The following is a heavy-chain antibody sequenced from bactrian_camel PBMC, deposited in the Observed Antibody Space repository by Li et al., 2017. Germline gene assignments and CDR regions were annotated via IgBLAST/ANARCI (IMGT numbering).Heavy chain of an antibody. CDR2: IDSDGST. Sequence: QVQLVESGGGLVQPGESLKLSCTASGNTYSPSCMGWFRQAPGKEREGVARIDSDGSTSYADSVKGRFTISKDYAKNTLYLQMNSLKPEDTAVYYCAVDTTTYAPVFGQGTQVTVS. CDR1: GNTYSPSC. V-gene: IGHV3S53*01. J-gene: IGHJ4*01. D-gene: IGHD6*01.